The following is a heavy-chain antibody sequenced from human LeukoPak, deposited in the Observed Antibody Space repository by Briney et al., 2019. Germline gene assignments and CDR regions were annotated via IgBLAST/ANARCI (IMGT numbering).Heavy chain of an antibody. CDR2: IYYSGST. D-gene: IGHD2-2*02. CDR1: GGSISSSSYY. Sequence: PSETLSLTCTVSGGSISSSSYYWGWIRQPPGKGLEWIGSIYYSGSTYYNPSLKSRVTISVDTSKNQFSLKLSSVTAADTAVYYCATSLGYCSSTSCYNSYQRGYYFDYWGQGTLVTVSS. CDR3: ATSLGYCSSTSCYNSYQRGYYFDY. J-gene: IGHJ4*02. V-gene: IGHV4-39*01.